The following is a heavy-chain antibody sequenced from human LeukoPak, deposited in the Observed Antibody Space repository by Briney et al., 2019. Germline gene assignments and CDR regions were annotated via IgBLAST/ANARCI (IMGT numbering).Heavy chain of an antibody. CDR3: AKKYSTGLDP. Sequence: GGSLRLSCVASGFTLSSYAMSWVRQAPGKGLEWVSDISGSGGSTYYADSVKGRFTISRDNSKNTLYLQMNSLRAEDTAVYYCAKKYSTGLDPWGQGTLVTVSS. J-gene: IGHJ5*02. V-gene: IGHV3-23*01. D-gene: IGHD1-26*01. CDR1: GFTLSSYA. CDR2: ISGSGGST.